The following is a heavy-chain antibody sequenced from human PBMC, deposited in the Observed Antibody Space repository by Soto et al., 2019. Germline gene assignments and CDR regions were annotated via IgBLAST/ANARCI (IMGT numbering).Heavy chain of an antibody. CDR1: GFSLSSTRMA. CDR3: AHIVVAGLGYYFDY. D-gene: IGHD6-19*01. V-gene: IGHV2-5*02. J-gene: IGHJ4*02. CDR2: IYWADDK. Sequence: QITLKESGPTLVKPTQTLTLTCTFSGFSLSSTRMAVGWIRQPPGKALEWLALIYWADDKRYSPFLKSRLTITKDTSKYQVVLTMSNMDPVDTARYYCAHIVVAGLGYYFDYWGQGTLVTVSS.